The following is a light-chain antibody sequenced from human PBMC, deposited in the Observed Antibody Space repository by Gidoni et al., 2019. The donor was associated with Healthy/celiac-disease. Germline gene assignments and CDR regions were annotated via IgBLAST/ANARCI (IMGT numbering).Light chain of an antibody. CDR3: AAWDDSLNGMV. J-gene: IGLJ2*01. V-gene: IGLV1-44*01. CDR2: SNN. CDR1: SSNIGSNP. Sequence: QSVLTQPPSASETHGQRVTISCSGSSSNIGSNPVNWYQQLPGPAPKLLIYSNNQPPSGVPDRFSGSKSGTSASLAISGLQSEDEADYYCAAWDDSLNGMVFGGGTKLTVL.